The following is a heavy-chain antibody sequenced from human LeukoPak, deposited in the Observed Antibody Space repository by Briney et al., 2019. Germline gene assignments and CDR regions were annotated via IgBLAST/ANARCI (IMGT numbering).Heavy chain of an antibody. D-gene: IGHD3-10*01. Sequence: GGSLRLSCAVSGFTFSSYWMHWVRQAPGKGLVWVSRIDTDGSSTSYADSVKGRFTISRDNSKNTLYLQMNSLRVEDSAVYYCATERPDSRVLDYWGQGLVVTVSS. CDR3: ATERPDSRVLDY. J-gene: IGHJ4*02. CDR2: IDTDGSST. CDR1: GFTFSSYW. V-gene: IGHV3-74*01.